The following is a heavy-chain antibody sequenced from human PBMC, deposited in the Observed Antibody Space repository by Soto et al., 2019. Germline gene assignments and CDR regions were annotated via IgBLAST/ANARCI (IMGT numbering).Heavy chain of an antibody. CDR2: IYYSGST. Sequence: QVQLQESGPGLVKPSETLSLTCTVSGASVSSGSYYWSWIRQPPGKGLEWIGHIYYSGSTSYHHSLKSRVTMSVDTSKSQFSRKLTSVTAADTAVYFCARRIDYYGHVPDWGQGTLVTVPS. D-gene: IGHD3-22*01. J-gene: IGHJ4*02. CDR1: GASVSSGSYY. CDR3: ARRIDYYGHVPD. V-gene: IGHV4-61*01.